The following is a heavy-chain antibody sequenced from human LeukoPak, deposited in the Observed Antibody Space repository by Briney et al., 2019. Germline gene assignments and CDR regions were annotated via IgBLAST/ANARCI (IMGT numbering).Heavy chain of an antibody. CDR2: IYSSGSA. J-gene: IGHJ4*02. Sequence: PSQTLSLTCAVSGGSISSRAYSWSWIRQPPGKGLEWIGYIYSSGSAYYNPSLKSRVTMSVDTSKNQFSLTLSSVTAADTAVYYCATHSGYSPGVFGYWGQGTLVTVSS. CDR3: ATHSGYSPGVFGY. CDR1: GGSISSRAYS. V-gene: IGHV4-30-4*07. D-gene: IGHD3-22*01.